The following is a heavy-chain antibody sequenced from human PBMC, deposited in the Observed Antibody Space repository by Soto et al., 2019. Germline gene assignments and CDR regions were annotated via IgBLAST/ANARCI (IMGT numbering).Heavy chain of an antibody. CDR1: GYSFTSYW. J-gene: IGHJ6*02. CDR2: ISPGDSDT. D-gene: IGHD6-19*01. CDR3: ATQSSVAGPTYQYYAVDV. Sequence: PGESLKISCKGSGYSFTSYWIGWVRQMPGKGLEWMGIISPGDSDTRYSPSFQGQVTISADKSISTAYLQWSSLKASDTAMYYCATQSSVAGPTYQYYAVDVWGQGTTVTVSS. V-gene: IGHV5-51*01.